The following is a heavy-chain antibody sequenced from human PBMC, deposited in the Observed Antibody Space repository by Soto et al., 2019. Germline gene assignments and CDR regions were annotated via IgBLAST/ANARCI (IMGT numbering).Heavy chain of an antibody. CDR3: GRGIDYGNYAIDY. V-gene: IGHV3-23*01. CDR2: FRSSGDDGTT. CDR1: GFTFSSYS. D-gene: IGHD4-17*01. Sequence: GGSLRLSCAASGFTFSSYSMSWVRQAPGKGLEWVSGFRSSGDDGTTYYTDSVKGRFTISRDNSKNTLFLQMNSLRGEDTAVYYCGRGIDYGNYAIDYWGQGTLVTVSS. J-gene: IGHJ4*02.